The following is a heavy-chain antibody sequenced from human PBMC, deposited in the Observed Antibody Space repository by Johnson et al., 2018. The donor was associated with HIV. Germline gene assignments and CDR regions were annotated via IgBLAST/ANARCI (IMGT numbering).Heavy chain of an antibody. J-gene: IGHJ3*02. D-gene: IGHD5-24*01. Sequence: VLLVESGGGLVQPGGSLRLSCAASGFTFSSYAMSWVRQAPGKGLEWVSAISGSGGSTYYADSVQGRFTISRDNSKNTLYLQMNSLRAEDTAVYYCAKDRGWLQIRHDAFDIWGQGTMVTVSS. V-gene: IGHV3-23*04. CDR1: GFTFSSYA. CDR3: AKDRGWLQIRHDAFDI. CDR2: ISGSGGST.